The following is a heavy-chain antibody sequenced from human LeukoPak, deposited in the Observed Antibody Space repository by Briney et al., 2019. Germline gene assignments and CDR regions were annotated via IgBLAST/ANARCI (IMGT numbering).Heavy chain of an antibody. D-gene: IGHD1-26*01. CDR1: GFTFSGSA. V-gene: IGHV3-73*01. Sequence: AGGSLRLSCAASGFTFSGSAMHWVRQASGKGLEWVGRIRSKANSYATAYAASVKGRFTISRDNAKNSLYLQMNSLRAEDTAVYYCAQSYLLDYWGQGTLVTVSS. CDR2: IRSKANSYAT. CDR3: AQSYLLDY. J-gene: IGHJ4*02.